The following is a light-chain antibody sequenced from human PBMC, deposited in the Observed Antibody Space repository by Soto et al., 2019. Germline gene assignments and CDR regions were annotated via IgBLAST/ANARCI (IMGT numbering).Light chain of an antibody. J-gene: IGKJ1*01. CDR3: QQYNSYSPWT. CDR1: QSISSW. CDR2: DAS. Sequence: DIQMTQSPSTLPASVGDRVTITCRASQSISSWLAWFQQKPGKAPKLLIYDASSLESGVPSRFSGSGSGTEFTLTISILQPDEFATYYGQQYNSYSPWTFGQGTKVEIK. V-gene: IGKV1-5*01.